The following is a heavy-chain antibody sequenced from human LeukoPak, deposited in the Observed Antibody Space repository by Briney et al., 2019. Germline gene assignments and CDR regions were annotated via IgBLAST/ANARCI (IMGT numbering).Heavy chain of an antibody. Sequence: SETLSLTCTVSGDSFTGYYWNWIRQPPGKGPEWVGHIFHSGSTSYNPTLKGRVTMSVDASKNQFSLSLRSVTAADTAAYYCVRRPVNFVDSGSPFDSWGQGTLVSVSS. CDR1: GDSFTGYY. CDR3: VRRPVNFVDSGSPFDS. CDR2: IFHSGST. J-gene: IGHJ4*02. V-gene: IGHV4-59*08. D-gene: IGHD3-10*01.